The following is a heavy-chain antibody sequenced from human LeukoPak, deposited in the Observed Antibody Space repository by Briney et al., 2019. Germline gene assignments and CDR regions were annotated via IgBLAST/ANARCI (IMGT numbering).Heavy chain of an antibody. CDR3: AKGGLMNYYDSSGYYLY. D-gene: IGHD3-22*01. Sequence: GRSLRLSCAASGFTFDDYAMHWVRQAPGKGLEWVSGISWNSGSIGYADSVKGRFTISRDNAKNSLYLQMNSLRAEDTALYYCAKGGLMNYYDSSGYYLYWGQGTLVTVSS. CDR2: ISWNSGSI. V-gene: IGHV3-9*01. CDR1: GFTFDDYA. J-gene: IGHJ4*02.